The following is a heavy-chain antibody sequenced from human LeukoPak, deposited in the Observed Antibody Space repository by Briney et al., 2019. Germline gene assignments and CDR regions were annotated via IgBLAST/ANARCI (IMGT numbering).Heavy chain of an antibody. CDR3: WRERRVSYYDSSGYDDY. Sequence: PSETLSLTCTVSGGSISSYYACWIRHPPGRGREWNGYIYYSGSTNYNPSLKSRVTISVDTSKDQFSLKLSSVTAADAAVYYCWRERRVSYYDSSGYDDYWGQGTRVTVSS. CDR1: GGSISSYY. V-gene: IGHV4-59*01. CDR2: IYYSGST. J-gene: IGHJ4*02. D-gene: IGHD3-22*01.